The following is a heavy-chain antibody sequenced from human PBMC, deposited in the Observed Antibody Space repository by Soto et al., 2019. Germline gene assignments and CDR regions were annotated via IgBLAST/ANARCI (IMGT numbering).Heavy chain of an antibody. V-gene: IGHV3-30-3*02. J-gene: IGHJ6*02. D-gene: IGHD6-13*01. Sequence: GGSLRLSCAASGFTFSNYAMHWVRQAPGKGLEWVAVISYDGRNKYYADSVKGRFTISRDNSKNTLYLQVNSLRADDTAVYYCAKYSPSIAPAVSPPYYYYGMDVWGQGTTVTVSS. CDR3: AKYSPSIAPAVSPPYYYYGMDV. CDR2: ISYDGRNK. CDR1: GFTFSNYA.